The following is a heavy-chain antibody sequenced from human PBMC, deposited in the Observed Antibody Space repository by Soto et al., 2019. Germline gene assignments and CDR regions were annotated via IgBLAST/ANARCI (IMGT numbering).Heavy chain of an antibody. D-gene: IGHD3-22*01. J-gene: IGHJ6*02. CDR3: ASRSGWNYYYGMDV. CDR2: FIPIFGTA. V-gene: IGHV1-69*12. Sequence: QVQLVQSGAEVKKPGSSVKVSCKASGGTFSSYAISWVRQAPGQGLEWMGGFIPIFGTADYAQKFQGRVTITAYEATSTACMELSSLRSEDTAVYYCASRSGWNYYYGMDVWGQGTTVTVSS. CDR1: GGTFSSYA.